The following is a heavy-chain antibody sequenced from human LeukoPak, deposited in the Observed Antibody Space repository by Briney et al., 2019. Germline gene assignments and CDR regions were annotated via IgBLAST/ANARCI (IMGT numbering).Heavy chain of an antibody. V-gene: IGHV1-3*01. D-gene: IGHD3-16*02. J-gene: IGHJ4*02. CDR3: ARDIYDSFWGSYRYLFDY. CDR2: INAGNGNT. Sequence: ASVKVSCKASGYTFTNYAMHWVRQAPGQRLEWVGRINAGNGNTKYSQKFQGRVTITRDTSASTTYMELSSLRSEDTAVYYCARDIYDSFWGSYRYLFDYWGQGTLVTVSS. CDR1: GYTFTNYA.